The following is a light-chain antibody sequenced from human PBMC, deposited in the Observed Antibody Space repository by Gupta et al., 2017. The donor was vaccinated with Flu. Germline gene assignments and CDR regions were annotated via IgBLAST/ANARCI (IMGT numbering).Light chain of an antibody. V-gene: IGKV1-39*01. Sequence: DAQMTQSPSSLSASVGDRVTITCRASDNITTFLNWYQKKAGKAPNLLIFSTSNLQTGVPPRFSGRGSGTEFTLSISSLQVEDFATYFCQQSYIMPLTFGQGTRLDI. CDR2: STS. J-gene: IGKJ5*01. CDR1: DNITTF. CDR3: QQSYIMPLT.